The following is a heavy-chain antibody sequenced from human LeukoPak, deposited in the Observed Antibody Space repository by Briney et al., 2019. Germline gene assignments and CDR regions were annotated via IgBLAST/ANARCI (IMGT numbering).Heavy chain of an antibody. V-gene: IGHV3-33*01. CDR2: TWYDGSNK. Sequence: GGSLRLSCAASGFTFSSYGMHWVRQAPGKGLEWVAVTWYDGSNKYYADSVKGRFTISRDNSKNTLYLQMNSLRAEDTAVYYCARGLTAWDAFDIWGQGTMVTVSS. CDR1: GFTFSSYG. D-gene: IGHD3-16*01. J-gene: IGHJ3*02. CDR3: ARGLTAWDAFDI.